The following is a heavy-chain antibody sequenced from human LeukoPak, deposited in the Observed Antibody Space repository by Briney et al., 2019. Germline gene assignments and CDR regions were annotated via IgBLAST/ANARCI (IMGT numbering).Heavy chain of an antibody. Sequence: GGSLRLSCAASGFTFDDYGMSWVRQAPGKGLVWVSRINTDGSSTHYADSVKGRFTISRDNAKNTLYLQMNSLRAEDTAVYYCARGYLGIDYWGQGTLVTVSS. V-gene: IGHV3-74*01. CDR3: ARGYLGIDY. CDR1: GFTFDDYG. D-gene: IGHD1-26*01. J-gene: IGHJ4*02. CDR2: INTDGSST.